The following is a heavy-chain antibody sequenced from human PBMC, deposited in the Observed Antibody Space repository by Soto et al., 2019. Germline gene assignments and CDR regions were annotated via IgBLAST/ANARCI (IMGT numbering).Heavy chain of an antibody. CDR2: INHRGST. J-gene: IGHJ6*02. CDR3: ARGSRVKIPAASGRDYYFHGLDV. Sequence: SETLSVTCAVYGGSFSGDYWSWIRQPPGKGLEWIGEINHRGSTNYNPSLKRRVTISVDTSKNQFSLKLNSVTAADTAVYYCARGSRVKIPAASGRDYYFHGLDVWGQGTAVT. D-gene: IGHD6-25*01. V-gene: IGHV4-34*01. CDR1: GGSFSGDY.